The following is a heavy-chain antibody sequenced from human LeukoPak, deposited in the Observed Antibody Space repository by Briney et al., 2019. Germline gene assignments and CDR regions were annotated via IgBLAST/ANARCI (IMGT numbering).Heavy chain of an antibody. Sequence: GGSLRLSCAASGFTFSNYAMHWVRQAPVKGLEYVSTITSNGGSTYYANSVKGRFTISRDNSKNTLYLQMGSLRAEDMAVYYCARERSYDGSGYYYPFFDYWGQGTLVTVSS. CDR3: ARERSYDGSGYYYPFFDY. V-gene: IGHV3-64*01. CDR1: GFTFSNYA. CDR2: ITSNGGST. J-gene: IGHJ4*02. D-gene: IGHD3-22*01.